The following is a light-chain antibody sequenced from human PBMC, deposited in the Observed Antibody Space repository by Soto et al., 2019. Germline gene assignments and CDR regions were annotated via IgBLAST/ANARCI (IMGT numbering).Light chain of an antibody. CDR2: GAS. V-gene: IGKV1-39*01. Sequence: DIPMTQSPSSLSESIGDRVTITCRASQSISTYLNWYEQKPGKAPNLLIYGASTLQSGVPSRFSGGGSGTYFTLIISGLQPEDCGSYSGQQSYTSPVTVGGGTKVEIK. CDR3: QQSYTSPVT. J-gene: IGKJ4*01. CDR1: QSISTY.